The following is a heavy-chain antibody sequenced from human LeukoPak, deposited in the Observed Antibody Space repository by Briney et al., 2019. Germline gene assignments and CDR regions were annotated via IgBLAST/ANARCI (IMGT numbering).Heavy chain of an antibody. J-gene: IGHJ4*02. CDR2: IYYSGST. V-gene: IGHV4-61*01. CDR1: GGSVSSGSYY. Sequence: SETLSLTCTVSGGSVSSGSYYWSWIRQPPGKGLEWIGYIYYSGSTNYNPSLKSRVTISVDTSKNQFSLKLSSVTAADTAVYYCARYCSSTSCFYFDNWGQGTLVTVSS. CDR3: ARYCSSTSCFYFDN. D-gene: IGHD2-2*01.